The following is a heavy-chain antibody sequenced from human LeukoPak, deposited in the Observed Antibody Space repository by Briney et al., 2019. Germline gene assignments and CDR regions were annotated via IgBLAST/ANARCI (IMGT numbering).Heavy chain of an antibody. Sequence: GGSLRLSCAASGFTFSSYAMSWVRQAPGKGLEWVSAISGSGGSTYYADSVKGRSTISRDNSKNTLYLQMNSLRAEDTAVYYCAKDKFGGWPSPGNDYWGQGTLVTVSS. J-gene: IGHJ4*02. D-gene: IGHD6-19*01. V-gene: IGHV3-23*01. CDR3: AKDKFGGWPSPGNDY. CDR1: GFTFSSYA. CDR2: ISGSGGST.